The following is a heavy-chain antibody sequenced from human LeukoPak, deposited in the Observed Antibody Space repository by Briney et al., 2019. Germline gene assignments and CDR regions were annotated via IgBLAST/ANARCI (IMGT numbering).Heavy chain of an antibody. CDR1: GYTXXXYY. Sequence: GYTXXXYYMHWVRQAPGQGLEWMGWINPNNGGTNYAQKFQGRVTMSRDTSISTAYMELSRLRSDDTAVYYCARESTQYSSVPDYWGQGTLVTVSS. J-gene: IGHJ4*02. CDR2: INPNNGGT. V-gene: IGHV1-2*02. CDR3: ARESTQYSSVPDY. D-gene: IGHD6-19*01.